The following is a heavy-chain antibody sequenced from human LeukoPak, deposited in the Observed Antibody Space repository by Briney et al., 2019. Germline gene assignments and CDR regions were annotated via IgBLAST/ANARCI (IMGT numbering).Heavy chain of an antibody. J-gene: IGHJ4*02. CDR2: ISYDGINK. D-gene: IGHD6-13*01. CDR3: VKDTSRTAAGTTWGSLDY. Sequence: PGRSLRLSCAASGLIFSDFGMHWVRQAPGKGLEWVAVISYDGINKYYADSVKGRFTISRDKSMNTLYLQMNSLRPEDTAIYYCVKDTSRTAAGTTWGSLDYWGQGTLVTVS. V-gene: IGHV3-30*18. CDR1: GLIFSDFG.